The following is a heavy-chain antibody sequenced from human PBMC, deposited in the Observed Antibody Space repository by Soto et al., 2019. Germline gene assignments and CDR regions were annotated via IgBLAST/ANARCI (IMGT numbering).Heavy chain of an antibody. V-gene: IGHV3-48*02. CDR2: ISSSSSTI. CDR3: ARGPEGGYSYGPGDYYHGMDV. Sequence: GGSLRLSCAASGFTFSSYSMNWVRQAPGKGLEWVSYISSSSSTIYYADSVKGRFTISRDNAKNSLYLQMNSLRDEDTAVYYCARGPEGGYSYGPGDYYHGMDVWGQGTTVTVSS. D-gene: IGHD5-18*01. CDR1: GFTFSSYS. J-gene: IGHJ6*02.